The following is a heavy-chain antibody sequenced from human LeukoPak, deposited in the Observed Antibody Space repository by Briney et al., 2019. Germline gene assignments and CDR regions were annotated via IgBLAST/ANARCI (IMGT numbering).Heavy chain of an antibody. J-gene: IGHJ4*02. D-gene: IGHD4-23*01. CDR3: AKVQSYGGNSGHTDY. CDR2: ISWNSGSI. CDR1: GFTFDDYA. V-gene: IGHV3-9*01. Sequence: GGSLRLSCAASGFTFDDYAMHWVRQAPGKGLEWVSGISWNSGSIGYADSVKGRFTISRDNAKNSLYLQMNSLRAEDTALYYCAKVQSYGGNSGHTDYWGQGTLVTVSS.